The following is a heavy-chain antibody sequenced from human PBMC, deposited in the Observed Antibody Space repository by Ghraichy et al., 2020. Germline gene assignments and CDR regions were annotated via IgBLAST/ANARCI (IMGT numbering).Heavy chain of an antibody. CDR2: IYNNGSP. CDR1: GASISNYF. Sequence: SETLSPTCTVSGASISNYFWSWIRQPAEKGVEWIGRIYNNGSPNFNPSLKSRVTMSLDTSKNQFSLKLSSVTAADTAVYYCAREWRTNSGSNWYHWLDYWGQGTLVTVSS. CDR3: AREWRTNSGSNWYHWLDY. V-gene: IGHV4-4*07. J-gene: IGHJ4*02. D-gene: IGHD6-13*01.